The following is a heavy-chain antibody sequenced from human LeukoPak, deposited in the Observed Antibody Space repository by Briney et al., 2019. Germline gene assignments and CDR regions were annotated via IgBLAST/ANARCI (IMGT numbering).Heavy chain of an antibody. Sequence: SETLSLTCTVSGGSISSYYWSWIRQPAGKGLEWIGRIYTSGSTNYNPSLKSRVTMSVDTSKNQFSLKLSSVTAADTAVYYCARDLYYDFWSGYLLSNYGMDVWGQGTTVTVSS. J-gene: IGHJ6*02. CDR1: GGSISSYY. D-gene: IGHD3-3*01. V-gene: IGHV4-4*07. CDR2: IYTSGST. CDR3: ARDLYYDFWSGYLLSNYGMDV.